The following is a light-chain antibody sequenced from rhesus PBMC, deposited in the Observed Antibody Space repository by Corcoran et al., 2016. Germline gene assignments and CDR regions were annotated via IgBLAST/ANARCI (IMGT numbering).Light chain of an antibody. CDR2: DAS. Sequence: EIVLTQSPATLSLSPGERATLSYRASQSVSSSLAWYQQNPGPPPRLLIYDASNKATGIPNRFSDSGSGTDCTLNIRRLEPEDVGVYFCKQYSNWLTVGGGTKVELK. CDR3: KQYSNWLT. CDR1: QSVSSS. V-gene: IGKV3-35*01. J-gene: IGKJ4*01.